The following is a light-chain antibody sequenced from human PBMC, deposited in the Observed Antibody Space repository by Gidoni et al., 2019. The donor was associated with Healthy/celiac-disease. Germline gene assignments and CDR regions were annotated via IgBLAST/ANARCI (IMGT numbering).Light chain of an antibody. CDR1: QGIRHD. V-gene: IGKV1-17*01. J-gene: IGKJ4*02. Sequence: DIQMTQSPSSLSASVGDRVTITCRASQGIRHDLGWYQQKSGKAPKRLIYAASSLQSGVSSRFSGRGSGTEFTLTISSLQPEDFATYYCLQHNSYPLTFGGGTKVEIK. CDR2: AAS. CDR3: LQHNSYPLT.